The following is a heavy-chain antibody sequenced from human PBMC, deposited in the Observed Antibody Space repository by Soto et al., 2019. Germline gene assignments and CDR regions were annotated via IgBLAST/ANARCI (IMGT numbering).Heavy chain of an antibody. D-gene: IGHD3-22*01. J-gene: IGHJ5*02. CDR1: GGSISSYY. CDR2: IYYSGST. CDR3: ARDASHYYDSSGSPGDWFDP. V-gene: IGHV4-59*01. Sequence: PSETLSLTCTVSGGSISSYYWSWIRQPPGKGLEWIGYIYYSGSTNYNPSLKSRVTISVDTSKNQFSLKLSSVTAADTAVYYCARDASHYYDSSGSPGDWFDPWGQGTLVTVSS.